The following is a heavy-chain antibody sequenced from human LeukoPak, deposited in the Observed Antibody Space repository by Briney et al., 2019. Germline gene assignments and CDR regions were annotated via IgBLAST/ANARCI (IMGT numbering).Heavy chain of an antibody. CDR2: INPSSGGT. V-gene: IGHV1-2*02. CDR1: GYTFTGYY. CDR3: Y. J-gene: IGHJ4*02. Sequence: ASVKVSCKASGYTFTGYYMHWVRQAPGQGLKWMGWINPSSGGTYYAQKFQGRVTMTSDTSISSAYMELSRLRSDDRAVYFDYWGQGTLVTVSS.